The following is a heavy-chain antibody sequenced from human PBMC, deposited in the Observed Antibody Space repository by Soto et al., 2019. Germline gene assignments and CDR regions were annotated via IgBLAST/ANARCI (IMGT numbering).Heavy chain of an antibody. D-gene: IGHD3-10*01. Sequence: GASVKVSCKASGYTFTSYGISCVRQAPGQGLEWMGWISAYNGNTNYAQKLQGRVTMTTDTSTSTAYMELRSLRSDDTAVYYCARVYMVRGVMEELDWFDPWGQGTLVTVSS. CDR1: GYTFTSYG. J-gene: IGHJ5*02. CDR3: ARVYMVRGVMEELDWFDP. V-gene: IGHV1-18*04. CDR2: ISAYNGNT.